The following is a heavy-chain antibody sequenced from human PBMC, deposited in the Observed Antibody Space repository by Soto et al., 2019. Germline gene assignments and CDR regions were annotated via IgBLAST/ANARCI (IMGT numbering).Heavy chain of an antibody. D-gene: IGHD2-15*01. CDR1: GASLTNNHW. J-gene: IGHJ4*02. CDR3: VRDYRTGCSSINCYMH. Sequence: QLQLRESGPGLVQPSGTLSLTCDVSGASLTNNHWWSWVLQAPGKGLEWIGEIWHTGRPNYNPSLKRRVAISIDKSNNRFHLKLSSVSAADTAVYYWVRDYRTGCSSINCYMHWGQGTLVTVSS. V-gene: IGHV4-4*02. CDR2: IWHTGRP.